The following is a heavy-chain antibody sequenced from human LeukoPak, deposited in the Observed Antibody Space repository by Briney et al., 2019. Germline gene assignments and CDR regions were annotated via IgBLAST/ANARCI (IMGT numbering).Heavy chain of an antibody. Sequence: SQTLSLTCTVSGGSISSGDYYWSWIRQPPGKGLEWIGYIYYSGSTYYNPSLKSRVTISVDTSKNQFSLKLSSVTAADTAVYYCARDLLTIRGSYFDLWGRGTLVTVSS. D-gene: IGHD2-15*01. CDR3: ARDLLTIRGSYFDL. V-gene: IGHV4-30-4*08. CDR1: GGSISSGDYY. J-gene: IGHJ2*01. CDR2: IYYSGST.